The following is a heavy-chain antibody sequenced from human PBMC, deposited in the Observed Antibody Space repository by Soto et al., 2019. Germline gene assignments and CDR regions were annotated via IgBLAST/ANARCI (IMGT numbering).Heavy chain of an antibody. CDR2: IDPSDSYT. CDR1: GYSFTTYW. V-gene: IGHV5-10-1*01. J-gene: IGHJ5*02. D-gene: IGHD1-26*01. CDR3: ARFYRASNGPNWFDP. Sequence: PGESLKISCKTSGYSFTTYWISWVRQMPGKGLEWMGRIDPSDSYTNYNPSFQGHVTFSSDKSISTAYLHWSSLKASDSAMYYCARFYRASNGPNWFDPWGQGTLVTVSS.